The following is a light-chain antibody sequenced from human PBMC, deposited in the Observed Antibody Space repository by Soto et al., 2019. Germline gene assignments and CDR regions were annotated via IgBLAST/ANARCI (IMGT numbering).Light chain of an antibody. V-gene: IGLV1-44*01. J-gene: IGLJ2*01. CDR1: SPNIGSHI. Sequence: QSVLTQPPSASGTPGQRVAISCSGSSPNIGSHIVNWYQQLPGTAPKLLIYSDNQRPSGVPDRFSGSRSGTSASLVISGLQSDDEADYYCAAWDDSLNGVIFGGGTKVTVL. CDR3: AAWDDSLNGVI. CDR2: SDN.